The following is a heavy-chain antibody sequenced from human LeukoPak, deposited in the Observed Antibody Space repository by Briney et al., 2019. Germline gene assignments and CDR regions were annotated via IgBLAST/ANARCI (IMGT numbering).Heavy chain of an antibody. CDR1: GYTFTGYY. Sequence: ASVKVSCKASGYTFTGYYLHWVRQAPGQGLEWMGWISPNSGATKYAQKFQDRVTMTRDTSINTAYIELSRLRSDDTAVYYCARFSVGGRYDFDYWGQGTLVTVSS. CDR2: ISPNSGAT. D-gene: IGHD3-9*01. J-gene: IGHJ4*02. CDR3: ARFSVGGRYDFDY. V-gene: IGHV1-2*02.